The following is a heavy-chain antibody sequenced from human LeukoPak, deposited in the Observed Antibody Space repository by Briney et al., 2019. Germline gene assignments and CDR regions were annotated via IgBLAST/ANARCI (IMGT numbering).Heavy chain of an antibody. CDR2: IGTAGDT. D-gene: IGHD3-10*01. CDR1: GFTFSSYD. V-gene: IGHV3-13*01. Sequence: GGSLRLSCAASGFTFSSYDMHWVRQATGKGLEWVSAIGTAGDTYYPGPVKGRFTISRDNAKNSLYLQMNSLRAEDTAVYYCARDQNGITMVRGVPWGQGTLVTVSS. CDR3: ARDQNGITMVRGVP. J-gene: IGHJ5*02.